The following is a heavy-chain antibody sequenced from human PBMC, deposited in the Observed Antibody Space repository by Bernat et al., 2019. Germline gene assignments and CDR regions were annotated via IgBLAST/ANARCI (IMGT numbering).Heavy chain of an antibody. D-gene: IGHD6-6*01. CDR1: GYSISSESY. CDR2: IYLSGTT. CDR3: AREKIAARSYYFDY. Sequence: QVQLQESGPGLVKPSETLSLTCAVSGYSISSESYWGWIRQSPGKGLEWIASIYLSGTTYYKPSLKSRVTISLDMSKNQFSLKLSSVTAADTAVYYCAREKIAARSYYFDYWGQGTLVTVSS. J-gene: IGHJ4*02. V-gene: IGHV4-38-2*02.